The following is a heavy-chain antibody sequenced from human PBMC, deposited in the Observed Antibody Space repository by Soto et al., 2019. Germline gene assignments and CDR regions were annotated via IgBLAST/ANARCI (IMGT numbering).Heavy chain of an antibody. V-gene: IGHV3-9*01. Sequence: EVQLVESGGGLVQPGRPLRLSCAASGFTFDDYAMHWVRQVPGEGLEWVSGISWNSAYIGHADSVKGRFTISRDNAKNSLYLQMDSLRVEDTAFYYCAKGVTDGDYYDRSGLLSAFDYWGQGAPVTVSS. CDR1: GFTFDDYA. D-gene: IGHD3-22*01. CDR2: ISWNSAYI. CDR3: AKGVTDGDYYDRSGLLSAFDY. J-gene: IGHJ4*02.